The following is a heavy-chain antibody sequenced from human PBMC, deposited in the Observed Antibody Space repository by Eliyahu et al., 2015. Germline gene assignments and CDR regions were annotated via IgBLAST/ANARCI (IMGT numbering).Heavy chain of an antibody. CDR3: GRVPNSGTHLDAFDS. D-gene: IGHD1-26*01. J-gene: IGHJ3*02. Sequence: QVQLQESGPGLVEPSGTLSLTCAVXGGXISXXNWWXWVRQPPGKGLEWIGEIYHSGRTNYNPSLKSRVTISVDKPKNQFSLKLSSVTAADTAVYYCGRVPNSGTHLDAFDSWGHGTMVTVSS. V-gene: IGHV4-4*02. CDR2: IYHSGRT. CDR1: GGXISXXNW.